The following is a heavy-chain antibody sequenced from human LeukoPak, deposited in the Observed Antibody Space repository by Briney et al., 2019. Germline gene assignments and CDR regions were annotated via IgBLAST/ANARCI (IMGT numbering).Heavy chain of an antibody. CDR3: AKDHYDYVWGSYPGYYYYYMDV. Sequence: GGSLRLSCAASGFTFSSYGMHWVRQAPGKGLEWVAFIRYDGSNKYYADSVKGRFTISRDNSKNTLYLQMNSLRAEDTAVYYCAKDHYDYVWGSYPGYYYYYMDVWGKGTTVTVSS. J-gene: IGHJ6*03. D-gene: IGHD3-16*02. V-gene: IGHV3-30*02. CDR1: GFTFSSYG. CDR2: IRYDGSNK.